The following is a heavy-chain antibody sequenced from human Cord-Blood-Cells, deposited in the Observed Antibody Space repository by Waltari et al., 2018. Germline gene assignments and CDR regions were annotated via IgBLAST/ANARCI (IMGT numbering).Heavy chain of an antibody. J-gene: IGHJ3*02. V-gene: IGHV1-2*02. CDR3: ARDRGQRVFVSLDAFDI. CDR2: INPTGGGP. CDR1: GYTFTGYY. Sequence: QVQLVQSGAEVKKPGASVKVSCKASGYTFTGYYMHWVRQAPGQGLEWMGSINPTGGGPKEAQKFQGRGTLTRETAISTAYMELSRLRSDDTAVYDCARDRGQRVFVSLDAFDIWGQGTMVTVSS. D-gene: IGHD6-6*01.